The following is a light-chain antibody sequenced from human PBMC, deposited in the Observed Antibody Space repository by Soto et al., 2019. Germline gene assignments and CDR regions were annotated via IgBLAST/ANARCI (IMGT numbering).Light chain of an antibody. V-gene: IGKV3-20*01. CDR1: QSVSKY. CDR3: QQYRGSPQT. Sequence: EIVLTQSPGTLALSPGEGATLSCRASQSVSKYLAWYQQKPGQAPRLLIYGASSRATGIPDSFSGSGSGTDFTLTISRLEHDDFAVYYCQQYRGSPQTFGQGTKVAIK. CDR2: GAS. J-gene: IGKJ1*01.